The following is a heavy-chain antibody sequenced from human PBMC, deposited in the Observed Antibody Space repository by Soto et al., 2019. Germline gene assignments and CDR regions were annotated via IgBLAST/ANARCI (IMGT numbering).Heavy chain of an antibody. J-gene: IGHJ4*02. V-gene: IGHV3-20*04. D-gene: IGHD1-7*01. CDR3: ARQKSGSTVDGSFDY. Sequence: EVQLVESGGGVVRPGGSLRLSCAASGFAFDDCGMSWVRQAPGKGLEWVSGMNWNGGSTGYADSVKGRFTISRDNAKNSLYLQMNSLRAGDTALYYCARQKSGSTVDGSFDYWGQGTLVTVSS. CDR2: MNWNGGST. CDR1: GFAFDDCG.